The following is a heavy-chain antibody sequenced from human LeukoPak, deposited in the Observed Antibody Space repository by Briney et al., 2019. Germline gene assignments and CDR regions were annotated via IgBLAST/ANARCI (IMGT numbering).Heavy chain of an antibody. J-gene: IGHJ4*02. CDR3: ARGRPRYCSSTSCYEYFDY. CDR1: GGSISSYY. D-gene: IGHD2-2*01. V-gene: IGHV4-4*07. CDR2: IYTSGST. Sequence: SETLSLTCTVSGGSISSYYWSWIRQPAGKGLEWIGRIYTSGSTNYNPSLKSRVTMSVDTSKNQFSLKLSSVTAADTAVYYCARGRPRYCSSTSCYEYFDYWGQGTLVTVSS.